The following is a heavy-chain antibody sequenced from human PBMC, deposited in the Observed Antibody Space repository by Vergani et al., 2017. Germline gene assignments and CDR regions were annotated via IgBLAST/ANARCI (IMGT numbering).Heavy chain of an antibody. CDR3: AKGAFLEWLLDAFDI. CDR2: INSDGSST. D-gene: IGHD3-3*01. V-gene: IGHV3-74*02. CDR1: GFTFSSYW. J-gene: IGHJ3*02. Sequence: EVQLVESGGGLVQPGGSLRLSCAASGFTFSSYWMHWVRQAPGKGLVWVSRINSDGSSTSYADSVKGRFTISRDNSKNTLYLQMNSLRAEDTAVYYCAKGAFLEWLLDAFDIWGQGTMVTVSS.